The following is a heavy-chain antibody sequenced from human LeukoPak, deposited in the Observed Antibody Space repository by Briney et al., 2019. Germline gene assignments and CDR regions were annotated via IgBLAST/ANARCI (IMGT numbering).Heavy chain of an antibody. CDR1: GFTFSSYA. CDR3: TTMENYYENSHFDY. J-gene: IGHJ4*02. D-gene: IGHD3-22*01. Sequence: PGGSLRLSCAASGFTFSSYAMHWVRQAPGKGLEWVAVISYDGSNKYYADSVKGRFTISRDNSKNTLYLQMNNLTTEDTAVYYCTTMENYYENSHFDYWGQGTLVTVSS. CDR2: ISYDGSNK. V-gene: IGHV3-30*04.